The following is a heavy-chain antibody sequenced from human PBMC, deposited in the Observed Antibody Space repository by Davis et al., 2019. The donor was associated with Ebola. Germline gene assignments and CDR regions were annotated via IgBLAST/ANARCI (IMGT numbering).Heavy chain of an antibody. Sequence: AASVKVSCKASGYTFTGYYMHWVRQTPGQGLEWMGRINPHSGGTDYAPKFQGRVTMTRDTSINTAYMELSRLTFADTAVYYCARMGDWGSWGQGTLVTVSP. D-gene: IGHD1-26*01. J-gene: IGHJ5*02. CDR2: INPHSGGT. CDR3: ARMGDWGS. CDR1: GYTFTGYY. V-gene: IGHV1-2*06.